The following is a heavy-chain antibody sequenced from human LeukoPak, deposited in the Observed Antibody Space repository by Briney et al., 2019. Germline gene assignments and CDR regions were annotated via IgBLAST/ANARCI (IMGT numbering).Heavy chain of an antibody. J-gene: IGHJ4*02. CDR2: IYHSGTT. CDR1: GGSISSNNW. V-gene: IGHV4-4*02. Sequence: PSETLSLTCAVSGGSISSNNWWSWVRQPPGKGLEWIGDIYHSGTTNHNPSLKSRVTISVDRSKNQFSLKLSSVTAADTAVYYCATEYCSGGSCYSGFWYWGQGTLVTVSS. D-gene: IGHD2-15*01. CDR3: ATEYCSGGSCYSGFWY.